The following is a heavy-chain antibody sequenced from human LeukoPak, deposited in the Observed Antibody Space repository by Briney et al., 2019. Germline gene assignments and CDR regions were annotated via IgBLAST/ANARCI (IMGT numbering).Heavy chain of an antibody. J-gene: IGHJ4*02. CDR3: ARGTLPVDY. Sequence: ASVKVSCKASGYFFSSYDITWVRQASGQGLEYMGWMNPNNGNTGYVQKFQGRVTMTRNTALNTAYMELSSPTSEDTAVYYCARGTLPVDYWGQGTLVTVSS. D-gene: IGHD2/OR15-2a*01. V-gene: IGHV1-8*01. CDR1: GYFFSSYD. CDR2: MNPNNGNT.